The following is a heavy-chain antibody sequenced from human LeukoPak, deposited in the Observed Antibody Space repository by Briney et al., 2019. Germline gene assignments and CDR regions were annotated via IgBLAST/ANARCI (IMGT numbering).Heavy chain of an antibody. V-gene: IGHV3-23*01. CDR1: GFTFSSYA. Sequence: HPGGSLRLSCAASGFTFSSYAMSWVRQAPGKGLEWVSAISGSGGSTYYADSVKGRFTISRDNSKNTLYLQMNSLRAEDTAVYYCAKDRAPSSSWYGSNFDYWGQGTLVTVSS. J-gene: IGHJ4*02. D-gene: IGHD6-13*01. CDR3: AKDRAPSSSWYGSNFDY. CDR2: ISGSGGST.